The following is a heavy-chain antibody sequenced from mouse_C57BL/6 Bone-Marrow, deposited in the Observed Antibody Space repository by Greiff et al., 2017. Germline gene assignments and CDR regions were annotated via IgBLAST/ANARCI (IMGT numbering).Heavy chain of an antibody. J-gene: IGHJ3*01. CDR2: IGPANGNT. Sequence: VHVKQSVAELVRPGASVKLSCTASGFNIKNTYMHWVKQRPEQGLEWIGRIGPANGNTKYAPKFQGKATITADTSSNTAYLQLSSLTSEDTAIYYGARVPDSSGYVAYWGQGTLVTVSA. CDR1: GFNIKNTY. V-gene: IGHV14-3*01. D-gene: IGHD3-2*02. CDR3: ARVPDSSGYVAY.